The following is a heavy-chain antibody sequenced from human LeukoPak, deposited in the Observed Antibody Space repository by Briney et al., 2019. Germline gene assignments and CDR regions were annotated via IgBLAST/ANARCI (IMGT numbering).Heavy chain of an antibody. Sequence: PGGSLRLSCAASGFIFSTYGMHWVRQAPGKGLEWVAFIRYDGSNKYYADSVKGRFTISRDNAKNTLYLQMNSLRAEDTAVYYCARVGPDYGSGIGDYYYYMDVWGKGTTVTISS. V-gene: IGHV3-30*02. CDR3: ARVGPDYGSGIGDYYYYMDV. J-gene: IGHJ6*03. CDR1: GFIFSTYG. CDR2: IRYDGSNK. D-gene: IGHD3-10*01.